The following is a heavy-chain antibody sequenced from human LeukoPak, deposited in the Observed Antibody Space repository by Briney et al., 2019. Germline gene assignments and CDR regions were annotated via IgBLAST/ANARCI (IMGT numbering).Heavy chain of an antibody. D-gene: IGHD1-26*01. CDR2: ISSSSSYT. V-gene: IGHV3-11*05. CDR3: ARVLPIVGATSDAFDI. CDR1: GFTFSDYY. Sequence: GGSLRLSCAASGFTFSDYYMSWIRQAPGKGLEWVSYISSSSSYTNYADSVKGRFTISRDKAKNSLYLQMNSLRAEDTAVYYCARVLPIVGATSDAFDIWGQGTMVTVSS. J-gene: IGHJ3*02.